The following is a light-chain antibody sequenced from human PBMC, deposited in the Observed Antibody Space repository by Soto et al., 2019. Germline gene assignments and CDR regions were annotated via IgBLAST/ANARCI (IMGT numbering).Light chain of an antibody. CDR3: SSYTSSSTRV. V-gene: IGLV2-14*01. CDR2: EVS. Sequence: QSVLTQPASVSGSPGQSITISCTGTSRDVGGYNYVSWYQQHPGKAPKLLIYEVSHRPSEISYRFSGSKSGNTASLTISGLQAEDEADYYCSSYTSSSTRVFGGGTQLTVL. J-gene: IGLJ3*02. CDR1: SRDVGGYNY.